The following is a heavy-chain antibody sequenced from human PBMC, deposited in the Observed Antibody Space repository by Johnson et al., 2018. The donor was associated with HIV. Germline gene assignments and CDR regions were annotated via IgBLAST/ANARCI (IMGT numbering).Heavy chain of an antibody. CDR2: IYGGGST. CDR3: ARGTGTDDAFDI. J-gene: IGHJ3*02. CDR1: VFTVSSNY. D-gene: IGHD1-14*01. Sequence: VQLVESGVGLIQPGGSLRLSCAASVFTVSSNYISCVRQAPWKGLAWVSVIYGGGSTYSADSVKGRFYISKDNSKNTLDLPLDGLRAEDTAVYYCARGTGTDDAFDIWGQGTMVTVSS. V-gene: IGHV3-53*01.